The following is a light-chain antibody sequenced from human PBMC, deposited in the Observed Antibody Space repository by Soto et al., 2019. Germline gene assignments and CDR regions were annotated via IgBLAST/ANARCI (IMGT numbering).Light chain of an antibody. J-gene: IGKJ4*01. CDR2: AAS. Sequence: DIQMTQSPSSLSASVGDRVTITCRASQSISSYLNWYQQKPGKAPKLLISAASSLHSGVPSRFSGSGSGTDFTLTISSLQPEDFATYYCQQSYITPLTFGGGTKVDIK. CDR3: QQSYITPLT. V-gene: IGKV1-39*01. CDR1: QSISSY.